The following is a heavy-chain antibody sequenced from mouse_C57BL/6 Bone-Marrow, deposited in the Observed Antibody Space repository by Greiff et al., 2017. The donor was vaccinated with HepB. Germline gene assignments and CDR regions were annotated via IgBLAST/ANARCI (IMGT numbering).Heavy chain of an antibody. CDR2: IFPGSGST. D-gene: IGHD1-1*01. Sequence: SGPELVKPGASVKISCKASGYTFTDYYINWVKQRPGQGLEWIGWIFPGSGSTYYNEKFKGKATLTVDKSSSTAYMLLSSLTSEDSAVYFCASSPYYYGSRGNFDYWGQGTTLTVSS. CDR1: GYTFTDYY. CDR3: ASSPYYYGSRGNFDY. J-gene: IGHJ2*01. V-gene: IGHV1-75*01.